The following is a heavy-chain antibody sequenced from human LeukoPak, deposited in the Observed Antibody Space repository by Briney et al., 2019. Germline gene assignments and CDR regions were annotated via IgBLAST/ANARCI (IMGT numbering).Heavy chain of an antibody. CDR3: ARARCSEGSCRDRGELYYGMDV. V-gene: IGHV1-69*13. CDR2: IIPIFGTA. J-gene: IGHJ6*04. CDR1: GGTFSSYA. Sequence: ASVKLSCKASGGTFSSYAFSWVRQAPAQGLEWMGGIIPIFGTANYAQKFEGRVTITADESTSTAYMELSSLRSEDTAVYYCARARCSEGSCRDRGELYYGMDVWGKGTTVTVSS. D-gene: IGHD2-15*01.